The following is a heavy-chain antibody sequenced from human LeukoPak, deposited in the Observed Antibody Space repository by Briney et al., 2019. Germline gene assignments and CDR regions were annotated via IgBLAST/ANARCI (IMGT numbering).Heavy chain of an antibody. J-gene: IGHJ3*02. V-gene: IGHV3-23*01. D-gene: IGHD3-10*01. CDR1: GFTFSSYA. CDR2: ISGSGGST. CDR3: AKDNYLSPMVRRPRDAFDI. Sequence: QPGGSLRLSCAASGFTFSSYAMSWVRQAPGKGLEWVSAISGSGGSTYYADSVKGRFTISRDNSKNTLYLQMNSLRAEDTAVYYCAKDNYLSPMVRRPRDAFDIWGQGTMVTVSS.